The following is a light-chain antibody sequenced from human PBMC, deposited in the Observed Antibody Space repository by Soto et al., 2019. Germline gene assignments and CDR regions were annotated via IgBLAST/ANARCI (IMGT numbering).Light chain of an antibody. Sequence: DLQMTQSPSPLSASFGDRVSLTCRASQSISNWLAWYQQKPGKVPKLLIYDASSLESGVPSRFSGSGSGTEVTLTISGLQTDDFATYYCQRYNSYSEAFGQGTKVDIK. J-gene: IGKJ1*01. CDR1: QSISNW. CDR3: QRYNSYSEA. CDR2: DAS. V-gene: IGKV1-5*01.